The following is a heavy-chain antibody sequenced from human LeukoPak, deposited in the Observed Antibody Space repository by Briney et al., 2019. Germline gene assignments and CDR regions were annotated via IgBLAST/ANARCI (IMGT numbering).Heavy chain of an antibody. CDR3: ARVLWDDAFDI. V-gene: IGHV4-4*02. J-gene: IGHJ3*02. CDR1: GGSISSSNW. CDR2: IYHSGST. Sequence: SGTLSLTCAVSGGSISSSNWWSWVRQPPGKGLEWIGEIYHSGSTYYNPSLKSRVTISVDTSKNQFSLKLSSVTAADTAVYYCARVLWDDAFDIWGQGTMVTVSS. D-gene: IGHD1-26*01.